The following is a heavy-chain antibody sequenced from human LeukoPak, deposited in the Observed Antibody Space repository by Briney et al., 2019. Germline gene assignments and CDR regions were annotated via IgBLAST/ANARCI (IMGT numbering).Heavy chain of an antibody. J-gene: IGHJ5*02. V-gene: IGHV4-30-2*01. Sequence: SQTLSLTCTVSGGSISSGGYYWSWIRQPPGKGLEWIGYIYHSGSTYYNPSLKSRVTISVDTSKNQFSLKLSSVTAADTAVYYCARGKRSYSSSTGDRWFDPWGQGTLVTVSS. CDR2: IYHSGST. CDR1: GGSISSGGYY. D-gene: IGHD6-6*01. CDR3: ARGKRSYSSSTGDRWFDP.